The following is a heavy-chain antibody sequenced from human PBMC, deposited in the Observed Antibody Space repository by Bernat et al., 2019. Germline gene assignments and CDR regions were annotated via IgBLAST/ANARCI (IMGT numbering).Heavy chain of an antibody. Sequence: EVQLVESGGGLVQPGGSLRLSCAASGFTFSTYWMHWVRQAPGKGLVWVSRINSDGSSTTYAESVKGRFTIARDNAKNTLYLQMNSLRAEDTAVYSCARSGYYDSSGSATSYVFDIWGQGTMVTVSS. CDR3: ARSGYYDSSGSATSYVFDI. V-gene: IGHV3-74*01. J-gene: IGHJ3*02. CDR1: GFTFSTYW. CDR2: INSDGSST. D-gene: IGHD3-22*01.